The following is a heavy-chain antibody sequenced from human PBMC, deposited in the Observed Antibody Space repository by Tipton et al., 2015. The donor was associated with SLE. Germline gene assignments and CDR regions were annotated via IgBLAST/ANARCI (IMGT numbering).Heavy chain of an antibody. V-gene: IGHV3-48*03. J-gene: IGHJ6*02. Sequence: SLRLSCAASGFTFSSYEMNWVRQAPGKGLEWVSYISSSGGTIYYADSVKGRFTISRDNGKNSLYLQMNSLRAEDTAVYYCARGESTTVAYYYYGMDVWGQGTTVTVSS. CDR2: ISSSGGTI. CDR3: ARGESTTVAYYYYGMDV. D-gene: IGHD4-23*01. CDR1: GFTFSSYE.